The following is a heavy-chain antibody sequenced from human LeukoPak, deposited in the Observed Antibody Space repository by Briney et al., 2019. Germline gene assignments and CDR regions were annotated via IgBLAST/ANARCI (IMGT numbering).Heavy chain of an antibody. D-gene: IGHD3-22*01. Sequence: GGSLRLSCAASGFTVSSNYMSWVRQAPGKGLEWVSVILSRGSTYYADSVKGRFTISRDNSKNTLYLQMNSLRAEDTAVYYCARDIAYDSSGYYSPPFDYWGQGTLVTVSS. J-gene: IGHJ4*02. CDR2: ILSRGST. V-gene: IGHV3-53*01. CDR3: ARDIAYDSSGYYSPPFDY. CDR1: GFTVSSNY.